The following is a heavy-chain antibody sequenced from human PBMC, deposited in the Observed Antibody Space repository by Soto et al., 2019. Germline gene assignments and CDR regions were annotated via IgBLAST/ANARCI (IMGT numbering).Heavy chain of an antibody. CDR1: GYSFTSYW. J-gene: IGHJ6*02. V-gene: IGHV5-10-1*01. D-gene: IGHD5-18*01. CDR2: IDPSDSYT. CDR3: ARPPWDTAMVSDPQKGEVDV. Sequence: PGESLKISCKGSGYSFTSYWISWVRQMPWKGLEWMGRIDPSDSYTNYSPSFQGHVTISADKSISTAYLQWSSLKASDTAMYYCARPPWDTAMVSDPQKGEVDVWGQGTTVTVSS.